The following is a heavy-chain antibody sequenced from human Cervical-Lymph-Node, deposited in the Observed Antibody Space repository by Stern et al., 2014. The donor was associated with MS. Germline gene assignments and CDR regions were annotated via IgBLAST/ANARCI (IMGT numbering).Heavy chain of an antibody. D-gene: IGHD4-23*01. CDR2: IWSHGSIQ. J-gene: IGHJ4*02. Sequence: VQLVESGGGVVQPGRSLRLSCAASEFTFSSYDMHWVRQAPGKGLEWVAVIWSHGSIQYYAYSVKCRFTISRDNAKNTLYLQMNSLRAEDAAVYYCARDGLGFGVNSRRFDSWGQGTVVTVSS. CDR1: EFTFSSYD. V-gene: IGHV3-33*01. CDR3: ARDGLGFGVNSRRFDS.